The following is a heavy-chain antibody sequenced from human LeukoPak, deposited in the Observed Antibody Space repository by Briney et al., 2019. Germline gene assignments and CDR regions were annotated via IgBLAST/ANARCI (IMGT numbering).Heavy chain of an antibody. V-gene: IGHV3-33*01. CDR3: ASGRMVRGVTISYYFDY. D-gene: IGHD3-10*01. CDR1: GFTFRSYG. J-gene: IGHJ4*02. CDR2: MWYDGTNK. Sequence: PGGSLRLSCAASGFTFRSYGMHWVRQAPGKGLEWVAIMWYDGTNKYYADSVKGRLTISRDNSKNTLYLQMNSLRVEDTAVYYCASGRMVRGVTISYYFDYWGQGTLVTVPS.